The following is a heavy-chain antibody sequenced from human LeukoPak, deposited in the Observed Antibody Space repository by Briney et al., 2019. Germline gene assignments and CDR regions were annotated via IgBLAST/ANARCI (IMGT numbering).Heavy chain of an antibody. CDR2: IYTSGST. CDR3: ARDAPTYYYDSSGSNWFDP. V-gene: IGHV4-4*07. CDR1: GGSISSYY. Sequence: SETLSLTCTVSGGSISSYYWSWIRQPAGKGLEWIGRIYTSGSTNYNPSLKSRVTMSVDTSKNQFSLKLSSVTAADTAVHYCARDAPTYYYDSSGSNWFDPWGQGTLVTVSS. J-gene: IGHJ5*02. D-gene: IGHD3-22*01.